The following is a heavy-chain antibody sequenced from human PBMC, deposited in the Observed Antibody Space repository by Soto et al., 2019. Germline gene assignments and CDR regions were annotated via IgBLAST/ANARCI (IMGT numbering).Heavy chain of an antibody. CDR2: MNPNSGNT. CDR1: GYTFTSYD. J-gene: IGHJ5*02. V-gene: IGHV1-8*01. CDR3: ARGLHLRFLEWLGWFDP. D-gene: IGHD3-3*01. Sequence: VASVKVSCKASGYTFTSYDINWVRQATGQGLEWMGWMNPNSGNTGYAQKFQGRVTMTRNTSISTAYMELSSLRSEDTAVYYCARGLHLRFLEWLGWFDPWGQGTLVTVSS.